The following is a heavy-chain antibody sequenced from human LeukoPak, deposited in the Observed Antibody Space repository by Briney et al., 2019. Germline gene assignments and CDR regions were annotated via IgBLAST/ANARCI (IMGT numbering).Heavy chain of an antibody. CDR3: ARDLKMGYSSGRYSWGTGSSNDY. V-gene: IGHV1-18*01. J-gene: IGHJ4*02. CDR1: GYTFTNYG. Sequence: ASVKVSCKASGYTFTNYGISWVRQAPGQGLEWMGWISAYNGNTNYAQKFQGRITMTTDTSASTAYMELRSLRSDDTAVYYCARDLKMGYSSGRYSWGTGSSNDYWGQGTLVTVSS. D-gene: IGHD6-19*01. CDR2: ISAYNGNT.